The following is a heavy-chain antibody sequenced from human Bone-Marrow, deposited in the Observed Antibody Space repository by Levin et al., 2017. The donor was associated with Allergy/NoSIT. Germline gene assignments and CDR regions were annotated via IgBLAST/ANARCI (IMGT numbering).Heavy chain of an antibody. D-gene: IGHD6-6*01. Sequence: GESLKISCAASGFIFSSYVMHWVRQAPGKGLEWVAVIWHDGSNKYYADSVKGRFTISRDNSKNTLYLQMNSLRAEDTAVYYCARAREIAARPGTFDYWGQGTLVTVSS. V-gene: IGHV3-33*01. CDR2: IWHDGSNK. CDR3: ARAREIAARPGTFDY. CDR1: GFIFSSYV. J-gene: IGHJ4*02.